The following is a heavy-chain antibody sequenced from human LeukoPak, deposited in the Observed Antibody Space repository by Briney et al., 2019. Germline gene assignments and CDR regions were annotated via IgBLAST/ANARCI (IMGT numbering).Heavy chain of an antibody. CDR1: GLTFRNYA. J-gene: IGHJ4*02. CDR3: AKDYRGSGEVGETGPLDY. D-gene: IGHD1-14*01. V-gene: IGHV3-23*01. CDR2: MDQGGGFI. Sequence: GGSLRLSCIASGLTFRNYATSWVRQASAKGLEWVAGMDQGGGFIQYADSVKGRFTISRDNSKNTLHLQMSSLRAEDTAVYYCAKDYRGSGEVGETGPLDYWGQGTLVTVSS.